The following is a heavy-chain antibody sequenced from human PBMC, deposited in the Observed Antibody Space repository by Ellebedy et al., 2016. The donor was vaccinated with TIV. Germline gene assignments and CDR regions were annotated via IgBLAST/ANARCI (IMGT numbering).Heavy chain of an antibody. CDR2: IDADGSST. D-gene: IGHD6-13*01. J-gene: IGHJ4*02. V-gene: IGHV3-74*01. CDR1: GFTFSSYY. CDR3: ARDRSNIAATGRGFDY. Sequence: PGGSLRLSCAASGFTFSSYYMQLVRHVPGKGLEWVSRIDADGSSTTYEDSVTGRFASSRDNAKNTLYLQMNGLRVEDTAVYYCARDRSNIAATGRGFDYWGKGTLVIVSS.